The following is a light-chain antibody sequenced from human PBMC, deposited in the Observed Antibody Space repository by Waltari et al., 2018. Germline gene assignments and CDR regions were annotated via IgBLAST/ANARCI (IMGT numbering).Light chain of an antibody. CDR3: SSYTSSTSVI. CDR2: DVN. J-gene: IGLJ2*01. Sequence: QSALTQPASVSGSPGQSITISCTGTSNDVGGYNYVSWYQQHPGKAPKVVIYDVNNRPSGVSNRFSGSKSGNTASLTISGLQAEDEADYFCSSYTSSTSVIFGGGTKVTVL. V-gene: IGLV2-14*03. CDR1: SNDVGGYNY.